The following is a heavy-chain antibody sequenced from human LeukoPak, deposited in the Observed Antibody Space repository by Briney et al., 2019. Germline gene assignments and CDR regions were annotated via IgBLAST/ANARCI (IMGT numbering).Heavy chain of an antibody. CDR1: GSTFTVAY. Sequence: ASVKVSCKTSGSTFTVAYMHWVRQAPGQGLEWMGWVNPNSGETKFAQKFQGRVTMTRDTSIRTVYMDLGGLRSDDTAVYYCARVLFNSGYNYWGQGSLVTVSS. CDR2: VNPNSGET. CDR3: ARVLFNSGYNY. V-gene: IGHV1-2*02. D-gene: IGHD3-9*01. J-gene: IGHJ4*02.